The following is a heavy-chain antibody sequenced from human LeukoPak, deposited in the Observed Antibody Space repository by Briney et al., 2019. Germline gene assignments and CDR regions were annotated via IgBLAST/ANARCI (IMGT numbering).Heavy chain of an antibody. CDR3: ARDQGTYTDYDVDY. CDR1: GFSFRRYS. J-gene: IGHJ4*02. Sequence: GGSLRLSCVASGFSFRRYSMNWVRQAPGKGLEWVAYISYSSSFIYYAGSVKGRFIITRDNAENSLYLQMNSLRAEDTAVYYCARDQGTYTDYDVDYWGQGTLVTVSS. D-gene: IGHD4-17*01. V-gene: IGHV3-21*01. CDR2: ISYSSSFI.